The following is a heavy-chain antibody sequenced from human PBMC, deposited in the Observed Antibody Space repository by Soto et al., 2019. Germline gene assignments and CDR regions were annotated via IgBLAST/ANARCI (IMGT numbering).Heavy chain of an antibody. CDR3: ARQLGYCSSTSCLNNWFDP. CDR1: GGSISSSSYY. Sequence: SETLSLTCPVSGGSISSSSYYWGWIRQPPGKGLEWIGSIYYSGSTYYNPSLKSRVTISVDTSKNQFSLKLSSVTAADTAVYYCARQLGYCSSTSCLNNWFDPWGQGTPVTVSS. CDR2: IYYSGST. J-gene: IGHJ5*02. D-gene: IGHD2-2*01. V-gene: IGHV4-39*01.